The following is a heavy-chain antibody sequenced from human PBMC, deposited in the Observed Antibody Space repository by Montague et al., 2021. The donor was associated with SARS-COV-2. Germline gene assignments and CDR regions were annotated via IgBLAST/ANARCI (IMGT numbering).Heavy chain of an antibody. CDR1: GFNFGVYE. CDR2: INGGSSVM. D-gene: IGHD2-2*01. V-gene: IGHV3-48*03. Sequence: SLRLSCAASGFNFGVYEMNWVRQTPGKGLEWVSYINGGSSVMYYAESVMGRFTISRDNAESSLYLQMNSLRAEDTAVYYCAPAVPVADDSWGQGTLVTVSS. J-gene: IGHJ5*02. CDR3: APAVPVADDS.